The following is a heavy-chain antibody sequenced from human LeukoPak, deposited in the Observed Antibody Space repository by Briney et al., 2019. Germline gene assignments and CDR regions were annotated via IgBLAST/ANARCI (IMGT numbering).Heavy chain of an antibody. CDR3: AKGTGSYSEYHFDQ. CDR1: GFIFSSHG. J-gene: IGHJ4*02. Sequence: GGSLRLSCTTSGFIFSSHGMHWVRQAPGKGLEWVASTRSDDSYIYYSRSVQGRFVISRDNSKSILYLQMNSLKSDDTATYFCAKGTGSYSEYHFDQWGQGALVIVSS. V-gene: IGHV3-30*02. CDR2: TRSDDSYI. D-gene: IGHD1-1*01.